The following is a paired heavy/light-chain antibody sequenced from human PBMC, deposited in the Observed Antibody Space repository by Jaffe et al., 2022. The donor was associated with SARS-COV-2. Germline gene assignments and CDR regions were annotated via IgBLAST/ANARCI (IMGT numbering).Heavy chain of an antibody. CDR2: ISADKGNT. Sequence: QVQLVQSGAEVKKPGASVNISCKASGFTFADYTVHWVRQAPGQGLEWMGWISADKGNTKYSLKFQGRVTFARDTSASTAYLELTSLRSEDTAIYFCARVFTYYDRSAPPDFDYWGQGTLVTVSS. J-gene: IGHJ4*02. CDR1: GFTFADYT. D-gene: IGHD3-22*01. V-gene: IGHV1-3*01. CDR3: ARVFTYYDRSAPPDFDY.
Light chain of an antibody. J-gene: IGLJ1*01. CDR1: RLPKQY. V-gene: IGLV3-25*03. CDR3: QSTDFEGTYV. Sequence: SFELTQSPSVSVSPGQTARITCSGDRLPKQYTFWFQQKPGQPPVLLIYKDNERPSGIPERFSGSTSGTTATLTISGVQAEDEGDYYCQSTDFEGTYVFGGGTQVTVL. CDR2: KDN.